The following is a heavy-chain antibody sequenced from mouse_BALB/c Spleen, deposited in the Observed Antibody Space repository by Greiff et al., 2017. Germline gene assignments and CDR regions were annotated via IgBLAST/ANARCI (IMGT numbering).Heavy chain of an antibody. Sequence: QVQLQQPGAELVRPGASVKLSCKASGYTFTSYWINWVKQRPGQGLEWIGNIYPSDSYTNYNQKFKDKATLTVDKSSSTSYMQLSSPTSEDSAVYYCTRVYDGYYLDYWGQGTTLTVSS. D-gene: IGHD2-3*01. CDR2: IYPSDSYT. V-gene: IGHV1-69*02. CDR1: GYTFTSYW. CDR3: TRVYDGYYLDY. J-gene: IGHJ2*01.